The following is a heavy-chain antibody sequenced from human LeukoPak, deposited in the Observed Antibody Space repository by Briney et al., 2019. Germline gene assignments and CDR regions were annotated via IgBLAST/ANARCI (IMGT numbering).Heavy chain of an antibody. CDR2: IYPGDSDT. CDR1: GYSFTSYW. CDR3: ARGYSSSWYSSLYYYYGMDV. D-gene: IGHD6-13*01. Sequence: GESLKISCKGSGYSFTSYWIGCVRQMPGKGLEWMGIIYPGDSDTRYSPSFQGQVTISADKSISTAYLQWSSLKASDTAMYYCARGYSSSWYSSLYYYYGMDVWGQGTTVTVSS. V-gene: IGHV5-51*01. J-gene: IGHJ6*02.